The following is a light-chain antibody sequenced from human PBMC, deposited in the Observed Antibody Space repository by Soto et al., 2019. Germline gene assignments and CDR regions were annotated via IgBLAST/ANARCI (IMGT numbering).Light chain of an antibody. CDR2: GAS. J-gene: IGKJ1*01. CDR3: HQYDNSPWT. Sequence: EVVLTQSPGTLSLSPGERTTLSFRSSQSISSKYLAWYQQKLGQAPRLLIYGASSRATGIPDRFSGSGSGTDFTLTISRLDPEDFAVYYCHQYDNSPWTFGQGTKVDIK. V-gene: IGKV3-20*01. CDR1: QSISSKY.